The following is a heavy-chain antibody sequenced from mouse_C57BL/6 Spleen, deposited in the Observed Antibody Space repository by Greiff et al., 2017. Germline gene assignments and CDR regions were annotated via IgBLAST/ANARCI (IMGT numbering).Heavy chain of an antibody. CDR2: INPGSGGT. CDR3: ARSYYYGSSCYYAMDY. CDR1: GYAFTNYL. D-gene: IGHD1-1*01. Sequence: QVQLQQSGAELVRPGTSVKVSCKASGYAFTNYLIEWVKQRPGQGLEWIGVINPGSGGTNYNEKFKGKATLTADKSSSTAYMQLSSLTSEDSAVYFCARSYYYGSSCYYAMDYWGQGTSVTVSS. V-gene: IGHV1-54*01. J-gene: IGHJ4*01.